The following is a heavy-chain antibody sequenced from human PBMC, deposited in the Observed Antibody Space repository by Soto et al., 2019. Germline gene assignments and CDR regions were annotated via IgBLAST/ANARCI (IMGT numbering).Heavy chain of an antibody. V-gene: IGHV5-51*01. CDR1: GYSFTSYW. D-gene: IGHD2-2*01. CDR2: IYPGDSDT. J-gene: IGHJ5*02. CDR3: ARGYCTTTICDPWFDP. Sequence: GESLKISCTGVGYSFTSYWIGWVRQMPGKGLEWMGIIYPGDSDTRYSPSFQGQVTISADKSITTAYLQWSSLKASDTAMYYCARGYCTTTICDPWFDPWGQGTLVTVSS.